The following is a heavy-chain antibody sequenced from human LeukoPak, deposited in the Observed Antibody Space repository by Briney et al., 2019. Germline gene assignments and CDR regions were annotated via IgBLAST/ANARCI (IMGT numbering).Heavy chain of an antibody. CDR3: ARVGLYDSSGWGAFDI. J-gene: IGHJ3*02. Sequence: ASVKVSCKTPRYTFTDYNITWVRQATGQGLEWMGWMNPDRGTTGYSLKFQGRVTFTRDTSRSTAYMELNSLRSEDTAVYYYARVGLYDSSGWGAFDIWGQGTMVTVSS. CDR1: RYTFTDYN. V-gene: IGHV1-8*01. D-gene: IGHD3-22*01. CDR2: MNPDRGTT.